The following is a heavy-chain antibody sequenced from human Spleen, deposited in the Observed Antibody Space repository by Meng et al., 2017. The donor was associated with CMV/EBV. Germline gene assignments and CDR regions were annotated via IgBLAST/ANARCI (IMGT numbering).Heavy chain of an antibody. D-gene: IGHD5-24*01. CDR1: GFTFDDYG. Sequence: GESLKISCAASGFTFDDYGMSWVRQAPGKGLEWVSGINWNGGSTGHADSVKGRFTISRDNAKNSLYLQMNSLRAEDTAVYYCAREMATSPPDYWGQGTLVTVSS. V-gene: IGHV3-20*04. J-gene: IGHJ4*02. CDR2: INWNGGST. CDR3: AREMATSPPDY.